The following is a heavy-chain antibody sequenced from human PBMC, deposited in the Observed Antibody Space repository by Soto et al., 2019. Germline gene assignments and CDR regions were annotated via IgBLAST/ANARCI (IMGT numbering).Heavy chain of an antibody. D-gene: IGHD3-3*01. J-gene: IGHJ6*02. CDR2: INPNSGAT. V-gene: IGHV1-2*04. CDR1: GYTFTGYY. Sequence: QVQLVQSGAEVKKPGASVKVSCKASGYTFTGYYMHWGRQAPGQGLEWMGLINPNSGATNYAQKFQGWVTMTRDTPISTAYMELSRLRSDDTAVYYCARGPAQAFWSGYFDLDVWGQGTTVTVSS. CDR3: ARGPAQAFWSGYFDLDV.